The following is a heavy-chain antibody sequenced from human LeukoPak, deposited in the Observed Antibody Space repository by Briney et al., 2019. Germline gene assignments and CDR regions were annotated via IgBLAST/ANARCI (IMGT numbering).Heavy chain of an antibody. CDR3: ARGRKYGDYDDY. Sequence: ASVKVSCKASGYTFTSYDINWVRQATGQGLEWMGWMNPNSGNTGYAQKFQGRVTMTRNTSISTAYMELSSLRSEDTAVYYCARGRKYGDYDDYWGQGTLVTVSS. J-gene: IGHJ4*02. CDR1: GYTFTSYD. D-gene: IGHD4-17*01. CDR2: MNPNSGNT. V-gene: IGHV1-8*01.